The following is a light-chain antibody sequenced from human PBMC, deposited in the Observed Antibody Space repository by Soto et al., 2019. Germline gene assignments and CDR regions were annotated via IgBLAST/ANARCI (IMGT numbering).Light chain of an antibody. CDR1: NIGSKS. Sequence: SYELTQSPSVSVAPGQTATITCGGNNIGSKSVNWYQHKAGQAPVLVMSYDSDRPSGIPERFSGFNSGNTATLTLSRVESGDESEYYSQVWDTSSDHHLFGSGTKLTIL. CDR3: QVWDTSSDHHL. CDR2: YDS. J-gene: IGLJ1*01. V-gene: IGLV3-21*01.